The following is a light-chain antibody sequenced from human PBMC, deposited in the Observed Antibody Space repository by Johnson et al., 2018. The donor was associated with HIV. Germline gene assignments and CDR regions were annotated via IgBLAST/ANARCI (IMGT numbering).Light chain of an antibody. CDR2: ENN. CDR3: GTWDSSLSVYV. J-gene: IGLJ1*01. CDR1: SSNIGNNY. V-gene: IGLV1-51*02. Sequence: QSVLTQPPSVSAAPGQKVTISCSGSSSNIGNNYVSWYQQLPGTAPKLLIYENNKRPSGIPDRFSGSKYGPSATLGITGLQTGDEADYYCGTWDSSLSVYVFGTGTQVTVL.